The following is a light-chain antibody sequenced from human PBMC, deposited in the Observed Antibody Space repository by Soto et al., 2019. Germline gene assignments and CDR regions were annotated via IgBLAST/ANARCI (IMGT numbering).Light chain of an antibody. J-gene: IGKJ2*01. CDR3: QQYNKWPPYT. CDR2: GAS. Sequence: EIVMTQSPATLSVSPGERATLSCRASQSLNNNLAWYQQKPGQAPRLLIYGASTRATGIPASFSGSGSGTEFTLTISSQQSEDFAAYYCQQYNKWPPYTFGQGTKLEIK. V-gene: IGKV3-15*01. CDR1: QSLNNN.